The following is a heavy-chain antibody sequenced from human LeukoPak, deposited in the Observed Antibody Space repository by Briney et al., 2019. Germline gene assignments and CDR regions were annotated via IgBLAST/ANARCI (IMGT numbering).Heavy chain of an antibody. CDR2: IKQDGSET. Sequence: GGSLRLSCAASGFTFSSSWMNWVRQAPGKGLVWVANIKQDGSETYYVDSVKGRFTISRDNARNSLYLQMSSLRVEDTAVYYCARGGLDGWIHLWPSSHFDYWGQGTLVTVSS. CDR3: ARGGLDGWIHLWPSSHFDY. V-gene: IGHV3-7*01. D-gene: IGHD5-18*01. CDR1: GFTFSSSW. J-gene: IGHJ4*02.